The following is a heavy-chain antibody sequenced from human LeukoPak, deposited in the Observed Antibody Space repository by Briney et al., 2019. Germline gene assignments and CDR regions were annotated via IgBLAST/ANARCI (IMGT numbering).Heavy chain of an antibody. CDR2: INHSGST. Sequence: PSETLSLTCAVYGGSFSGYYWSWIRQPPGKGLEWIGEINHSGSTNYNPPLKSRVTISVDTSKNQFSLKLSSVTAADTAVYYCARHADTSLGPYGMDVWGQGTTVTVSS. CDR3: ARHADTSLGPYGMDV. CDR1: GGSFSGYY. D-gene: IGHD3-16*01. V-gene: IGHV4-34*01. J-gene: IGHJ6*02.